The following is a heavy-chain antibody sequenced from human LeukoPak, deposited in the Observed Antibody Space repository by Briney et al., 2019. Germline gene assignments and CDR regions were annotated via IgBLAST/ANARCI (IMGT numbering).Heavy chain of an antibody. CDR2: ISYDGSKK. V-gene: IGHV3-30*03. CDR1: GFTFSNYG. J-gene: IGHJ4*02. D-gene: IGHD6-6*01. CDR3: ARSVVARPFDY. Sequence: GSLRLSCAASGFTFSNYGIHWVRQAPGKGLEWVAIISYDGSKKYYGDSVKGRFTISRENSKNTLYLQMNSLRAEDTAVYYCARSVVARPFDYWGQGTLVTVSS.